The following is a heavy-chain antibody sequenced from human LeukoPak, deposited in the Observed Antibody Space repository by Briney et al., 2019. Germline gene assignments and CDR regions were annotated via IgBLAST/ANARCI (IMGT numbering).Heavy chain of an antibody. J-gene: IGHJ4*02. D-gene: IGHD6-13*01. CDR1: GFTFSSYA. V-gene: IGHV3-33*08. Sequence: AGGSLRLSCAASGFTFSSYAMSWVRQAPGNGLEWVAVIWYDGSNKYYADSVKGRFTISRDNSKNTLYLQMNSLRAEDTAVYYCASLDSSYFDYWGQGTLVTVSS. CDR2: IWYDGSNK. CDR3: ASLDSSYFDY.